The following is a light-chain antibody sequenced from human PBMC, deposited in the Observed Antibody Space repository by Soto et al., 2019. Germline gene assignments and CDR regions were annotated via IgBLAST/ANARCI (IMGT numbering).Light chain of an antibody. J-gene: IGKJ1*01. CDR3: QQRSNWPRSWT. CDR1: QSVSSY. V-gene: IGKV3-11*01. CDR2: DAS. Sequence: EIVLTQSPSTLSLSPGDRATLSCRASQSVSSYLAWYQQKPGQAPRLLIYDASNRATGIPARFSGSGSGTDFTLTISSLEPEDFAVYYCQQRSNWPRSWTFGQGTKVEIK.